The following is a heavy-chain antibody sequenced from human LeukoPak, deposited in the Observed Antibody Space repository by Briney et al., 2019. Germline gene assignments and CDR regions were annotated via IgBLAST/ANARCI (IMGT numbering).Heavy chain of an antibody. D-gene: IGHD6-19*01. V-gene: IGHV1-46*01. Sequence: ASVKVSCKASGYTFTSYYIHWVRQAPGQGLEWMGIIIPRSGSTTHAQKFQGRLTMTRDMSTTTVYMELSSLTSEDTAVYYCARDFIFGAVAGDFDSWGQGTLVTVSS. CDR3: ARDFIFGAVAGDFDS. J-gene: IGHJ4*02. CDR1: GYTFTSYY. CDR2: IIPRSGST.